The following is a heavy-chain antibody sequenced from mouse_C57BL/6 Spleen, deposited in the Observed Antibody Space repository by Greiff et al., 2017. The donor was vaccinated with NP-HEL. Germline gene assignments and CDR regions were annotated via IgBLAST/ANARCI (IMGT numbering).Heavy chain of an antibody. CDR3: ARHGTTVVATDYFDY. J-gene: IGHJ2*01. Sequence: EVQLVESGGDLVKPGGSLKLSCAASGFTFSSYGMSWVRQTPDKRLEWVATISSGGSYTYYPDSVQGRFTISRDNAKNTLYLQMSSLKSEDTAMYYCARHGTTVVATDYFDYWGQGTTLTVSS. CDR1: GFTFSSYG. D-gene: IGHD1-1*01. CDR2: ISSGGSYT. V-gene: IGHV5-6*01.